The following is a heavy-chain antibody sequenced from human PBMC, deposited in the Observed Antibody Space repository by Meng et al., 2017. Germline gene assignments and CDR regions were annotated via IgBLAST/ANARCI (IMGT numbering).Heavy chain of an antibody. CDR2: INHSGNN. CDR1: GGSFRGYY. V-gene: IGHV4-34*01. CDR3: AKRYCSGGSCSSFSYDI. J-gene: IGHJ3*02. D-gene: IGHD2-15*01. Sequence: QGHLKRRGAGLLEPSVPLSTTCGVYGGSFRGYYWSWIRQPPGKALEWIGEINHSGNNNYNTSYKRPVTIPVATSKNQSTLKLSSVTAADTAVYYCAKRYCSGGSCSSFSYDIWGQGTMVTVSS.